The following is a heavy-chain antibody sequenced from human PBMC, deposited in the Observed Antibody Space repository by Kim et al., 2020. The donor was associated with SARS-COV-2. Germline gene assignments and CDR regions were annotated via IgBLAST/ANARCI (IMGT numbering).Heavy chain of an antibody. V-gene: IGHV4-39*07. CDR2: IYYSGST. D-gene: IGHD3-22*01. CDR1: GGSISSSSYY. J-gene: IGHJ4*01. Sequence: LETLSLTCTVSGGSISSSSYYWGWIRQPPGKGLEWIGSIYYSGSTYYNPSLKSRVTISVDTSQNKFYLKLSSVTAADPAMYYCAGSITKIVVGIFDYWG. CDR3: AGSITKIVVGIFDY.